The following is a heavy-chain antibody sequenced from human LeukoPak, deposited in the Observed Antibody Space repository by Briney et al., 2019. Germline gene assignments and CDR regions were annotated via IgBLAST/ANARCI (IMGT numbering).Heavy chain of an antibody. CDR2: ISYDGSNK. CDR3: ARELWTYDSSGYMDY. Sequence: PGGSLRLSCAASGFTFSSYAMHWVRQAPGKGLEWVAVISYDGSNKYYADSVKGRFTISRDNSKNTLYLQMNSLRAEDTGVYYCARELWTYDSSGYMDYWGQGTLVTVSS. D-gene: IGHD3-22*01. CDR1: GFTFSSYA. J-gene: IGHJ4*02. V-gene: IGHV3-30*04.